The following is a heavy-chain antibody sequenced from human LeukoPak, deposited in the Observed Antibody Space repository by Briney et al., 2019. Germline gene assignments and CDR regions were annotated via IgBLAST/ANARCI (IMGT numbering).Heavy chain of an antibody. CDR3: ARKQILYYDFWSGYYNWFDP. Sequence: TTSETLSLTCAVYGGSFSGYDWSWIRQPPGKGLEWIGEINHSGSTYYNPSLKSRVTISVDTSKNQFSLRLSSVTAADTAVYYCARKQILYYDFWSGYYNWFDPWGQGTLVTVSS. D-gene: IGHD3-3*01. J-gene: IGHJ5*02. CDR1: GGSFSGYD. V-gene: IGHV4-34*01. CDR2: INHSGST.